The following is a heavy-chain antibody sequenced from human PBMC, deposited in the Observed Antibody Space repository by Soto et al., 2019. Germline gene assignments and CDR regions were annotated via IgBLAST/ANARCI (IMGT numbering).Heavy chain of an antibody. J-gene: IGHJ6*03. Sequence: ASVKVSCKASGYTFTSYDINWVRQATGRGLEWMGWMNPNSGNTGYAQKFQGRVTMTRSTSISTAYMELSSLRSEDTAVYYCARLHPTRYDFWSGYYSHYYYMDVWGKGTTVTVSS. CDR1: GYTFTSYD. CDR3: ARLHPTRYDFWSGYYSHYYYMDV. CDR2: MNPNSGNT. V-gene: IGHV1-8*01. D-gene: IGHD3-3*01.